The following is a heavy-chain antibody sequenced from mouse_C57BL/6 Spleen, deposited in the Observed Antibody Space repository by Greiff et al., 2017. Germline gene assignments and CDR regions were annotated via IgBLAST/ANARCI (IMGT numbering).Heavy chain of an antibody. Sequence: QVQLQQSGPELVKPGASVKISCKASGYAFSSSWMNWVKQRPGKGLEWIGRIYPGDGDTNYNGKFKGKATLTAEKSSSTAYMQLSSLTSEDSAVYFCARGGDGYYYYWGQGTTLTVSS. D-gene: IGHD2-3*01. CDR3: ARGGDGYYYY. V-gene: IGHV1-82*01. CDR2: IYPGDGDT. CDR1: GYAFSSSW. J-gene: IGHJ2*01.